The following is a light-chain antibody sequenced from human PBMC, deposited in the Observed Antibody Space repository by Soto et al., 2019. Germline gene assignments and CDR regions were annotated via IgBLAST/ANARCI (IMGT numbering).Light chain of an antibody. CDR1: SSDVGNFNL. J-gene: IGLJ1*01. Sequence: QSALTHPASVSGSPGQSISISCTGTSSDVGNFNLVSWYQHHPGKAPKLIIFEVSRRPSGVSNRFSGSKSGNTASLTISGLQTEDEADYHCCSYAGTNTYVFGTGTKVTVL. V-gene: IGLV2-23*02. CDR3: CSYAGTNTYV. CDR2: EVS.